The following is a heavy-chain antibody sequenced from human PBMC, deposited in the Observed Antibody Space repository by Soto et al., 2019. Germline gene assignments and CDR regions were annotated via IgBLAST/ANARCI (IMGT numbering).Heavy chain of an antibody. Sequence: SETLSLTCTVSGGSISSSSYYWGWIRQPPGKGLEWIGSIYYSGSTYYNPSLKSRVTISVDTSKNQFSPKLSSVTAADTAVYYCARHPVYYDFWSGYYPFDYWGQGTLVTVSS. J-gene: IGHJ4*02. D-gene: IGHD3-3*01. CDR3: ARHPVYYDFWSGYYPFDY. V-gene: IGHV4-39*01. CDR1: GGSISSSSYY. CDR2: IYYSGST.